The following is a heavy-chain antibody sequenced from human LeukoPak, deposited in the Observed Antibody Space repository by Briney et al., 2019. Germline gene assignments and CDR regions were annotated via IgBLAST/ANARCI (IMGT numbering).Heavy chain of an antibody. J-gene: IGHJ4*02. CDR1: GFTFSGYA. V-gene: IGHV3-23*01. CDR3: AKDHRAGMPTSD. D-gene: IGHD3-10*01. Sequence: GGSLRFSCAGSGFTFSGYAMSWVRQAPGKGLEWVSSISTTGGTTYYADSVKGRFTISRDNSKNTLYLQMNSVRAEDTAAYFCAKDHRAGMPTSDWGQGTLVTVSS. CDR2: ISTTGGTT.